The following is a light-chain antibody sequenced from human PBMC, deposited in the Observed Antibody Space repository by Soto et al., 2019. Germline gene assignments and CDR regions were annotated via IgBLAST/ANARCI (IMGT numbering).Light chain of an antibody. CDR1: PSVTNF. CDR3: QQRNIWPPVT. J-gene: IGKJ5*01. Sequence: IVMTQSPGTLSLSPWERATLSCRASPSVTNFLAWYQQKPGQAPRLLIYGAFNRATGIPARFSGSGSGTDFTLTISSLEPEDSAIYYCQQRNIWPPVTVGQGTRLEIK. V-gene: IGKV3-11*01. CDR2: GAF.